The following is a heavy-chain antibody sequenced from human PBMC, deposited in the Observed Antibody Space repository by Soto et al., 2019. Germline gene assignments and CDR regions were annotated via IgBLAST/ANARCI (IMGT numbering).Heavy chain of an antibody. J-gene: IGHJ4*02. Sequence: QVQLVQSGAEVKKPGSSVKVSCKASGGTFSSYTISWVRQAPGQGLEWMGRIIPILGIANYAQKLQGRVTITADKSTSTAYMDLSSLRSEDTAVYNCAVEYRSSTCCYRDYWGQGTLVTVSS. CDR1: GGTFSSYT. CDR2: IIPILGIA. V-gene: IGHV1-69*02. CDR3: AVEYRSSTCCYRDY. D-gene: IGHD2-2*02.